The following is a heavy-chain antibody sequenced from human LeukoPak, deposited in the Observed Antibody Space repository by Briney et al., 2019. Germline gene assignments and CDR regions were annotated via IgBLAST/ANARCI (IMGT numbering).Heavy chain of an antibody. D-gene: IGHD1-26*01. J-gene: IGHJ4*02. CDR2: ISYDGSNK. CDR3: ARDKGGATSFDY. Sequence: GGSLRLSCAASGFTFSSYAMHWARQAPGKGLEWVAVISYDGSNKYYADSVKGRFTISRDNSKNTLYLQMNSLRAEDTAVYYCARDKGGATSFDYWGQGTLVTVSS. CDR1: GFTFSSYA. V-gene: IGHV3-30*01.